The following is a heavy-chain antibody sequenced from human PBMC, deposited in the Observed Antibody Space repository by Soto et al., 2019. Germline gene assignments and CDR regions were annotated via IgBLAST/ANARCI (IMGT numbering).Heavy chain of an antibody. D-gene: IGHD3-22*01. Sequence: SETLSLTCTVSGRTISSTDHYWGWIRQSPGKGLEWIGSIYYTGTTYYNLSLQSRVSIYVDTSKNQYSLNLRSVTAADTAIYYCARQVTYDILAPPHRHVPWGQATRVTVSS. CDR2: IYYTGTT. CDR3: ARQVTYDILAPPHRHVP. V-gene: IGHV4-39*01. J-gene: IGHJ5*02. CDR1: GRTISSTDHY.